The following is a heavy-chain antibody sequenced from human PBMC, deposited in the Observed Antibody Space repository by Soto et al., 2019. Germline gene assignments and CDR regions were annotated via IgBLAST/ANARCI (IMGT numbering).Heavy chain of an antibody. J-gene: IGHJ6*02. V-gene: IGHV1-69*13. CDR1: GGTFSSYA. CDR3: ASPSHWNDVVGMDV. D-gene: IGHD1-1*01. Sequence: GAPVKVSCKASGGTFSSYAISWVRQAPGQGLEWMGGIIPIFGTANYAQKFQGRVTITADESTSTAYMELSSLRSEDTAVYYCASPSHWNDVVGMDVWGQGTTVTVSS. CDR2: IIPIFGTA.